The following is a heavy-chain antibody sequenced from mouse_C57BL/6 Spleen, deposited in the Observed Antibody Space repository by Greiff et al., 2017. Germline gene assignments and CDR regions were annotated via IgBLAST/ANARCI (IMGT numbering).Heavy chain of an antibody. CDR3: ARGALYYGSSYGYFDV. CDR1: GYTFTSYW. J-gene: IGHJ1*03. D-gene: IGHD1-1*01. V-gene: IGHV1-53*01. Sequence: QVQLQQSGTELVKPGASVKLSCKASGYTFTSYWMHWVKQRPGQGLEWIGNINPSNGGTYYNEKFKSKAKLTVDKSSSTAYMQLSSLTSEDSAVYYCARGALYYGSSYGYFDVWGTGTTVTVSS. CDR2: INPSNGGT.